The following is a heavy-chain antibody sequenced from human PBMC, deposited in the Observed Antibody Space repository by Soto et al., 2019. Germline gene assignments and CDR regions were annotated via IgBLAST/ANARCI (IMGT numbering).Heavy chain of an antibody. D-gene: IGHD3-22*01. Sequence: ASVKVSCKASGYTFNDYYLHWVRQAPGQGLEWMGWINPNSGGANYAQSFQGRVTLTRDASINTAYMDLSRLRSDDAAVYYCARSSTYNFDSSGTYDYWGQGTLVTVPS. CDR1: GYTFNDYY. CDR3: ARSSTYNFDSSGTYDY. V-gene: IGHV1-2*02. CDR2: INPNSGGA. J-gene: IGHJ4*02.